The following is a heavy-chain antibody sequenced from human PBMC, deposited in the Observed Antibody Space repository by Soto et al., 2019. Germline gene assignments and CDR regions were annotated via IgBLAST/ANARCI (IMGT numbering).Heavy chain of an antibody. D-gene: IGHD2-15*01. CDR1: GFTFSSYR. CDR3: AREGYCSGGSCYWYGMDV. Sequence: GGSLRLSCAASGFTFSSYRMSWVRQAPGKGLEWVANIKQDGSEKYYVDSVKGRFTISRDNAKNSLYLQMNSLRAEDTAVYYCAREGYCSGGSCYWYGMDVWGQGTTVTVSS. CDR2: IKQDGSEK. V-gene: IGHV3-7*03. J-gene: IGHJ6*02.